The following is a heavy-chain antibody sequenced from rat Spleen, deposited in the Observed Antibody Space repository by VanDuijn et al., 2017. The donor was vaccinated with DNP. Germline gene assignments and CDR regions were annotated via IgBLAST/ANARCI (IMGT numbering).Heavy chain of an antibody. J-gene: IGHJ2*01. CDR3: ARLGTYYGQGSYFDY. CDR2: ISYDGGST. Sequence: EVQLVESGGGLVQPGRSLKLSCAASGFTFSDYYMAWVRQAPTKGLEWVAYISYDGGSTYYGDSVKGRFTISRDNAKSTLYLQMNSLRSEDMATYYCARLGTYYGQGSYFDYWGQGVMVTVSS. CDR1: GFTFSDYY. D-gene: IGHD1-6*01. V-gene: IGHV5-22*01.